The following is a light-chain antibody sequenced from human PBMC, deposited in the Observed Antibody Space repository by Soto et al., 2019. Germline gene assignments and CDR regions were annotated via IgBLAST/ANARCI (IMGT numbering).Light chain of an antibody. CDR1: QDISNY. CDR2: DAS. Sequence: DIQMTQSPSSLSASVGDRVTITCQTSQDISNYLNWYQQKPGKAPKLLIYDASNLETGVPSRFSGSGSGIEFTFTISSLQPEDFATYYCQQYDILPLFGQGTKVEIK. J-gene: IGKJ2*01. CDR3: QQYDILPL. V-gene: IGKV1-33*01.